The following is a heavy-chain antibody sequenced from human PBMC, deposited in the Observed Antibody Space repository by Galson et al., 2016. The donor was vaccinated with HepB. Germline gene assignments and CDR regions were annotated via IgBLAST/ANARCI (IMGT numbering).Heavy chain of an antibody. CDR3: ARGIRIVGASTYLFDS. V-gene: IGHV1-8*01. J-gene: IGHJ4*02. CDR2: MNPKSGNT. Sequence: VRQATGQGLEWMGWMNPKSGNTGYAQKFQGRVTMTTNTSLGTADMDLSSLGSEDTAVYYCARGIRIVGASTYLFDSWGQGTPVTVSS. D-gene: IGHD1-26*01.